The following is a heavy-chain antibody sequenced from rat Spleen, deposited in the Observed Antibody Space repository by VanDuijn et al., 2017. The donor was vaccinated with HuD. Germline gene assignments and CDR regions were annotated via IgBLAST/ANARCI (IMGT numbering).Heavy chain of an antibody. J-gene: IGHJ4*01. CDR3: ATDGYYDGTYYSVYVMDA. CDR1: RFTFSSFP. D-gene: IGHD1-12*02. V-gene: IGHV5S13*01. Sequence: EVQLVESGGGLVQPGRSLKLSCAASRFTFSSFPMAWVRQAPKKGLEWVASISSGGRGTYYRDSVKGRFVISRDNAKNTGYLQMDSLKSEETATYYCATDGYYDGTYYSVYVMDAWGQGASVTVSS. CDR2: ISSGGRGT.